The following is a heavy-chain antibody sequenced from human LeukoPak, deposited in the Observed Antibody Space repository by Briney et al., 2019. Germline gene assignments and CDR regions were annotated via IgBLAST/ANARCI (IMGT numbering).Heavy chain of an antibody. D-gene: IGHD3-22*01. Sequence: SETLSFTCTVSGGSVNSGSYYWSWIRQPPGKGLEWIGHIYYSGSTNYNPSLKSRVTISVDTSKNQFSLKLSSVTAADTAVYYCARKYYYDSSGFYSWGQGTLVTVSS. CDR1: GGSVNSGSYY. CDR2: IYYSGST. J-gene: IGHJ4*02. V-gene: IGHV4-61*01. CDR3: ARKYYYDSSGFYS.